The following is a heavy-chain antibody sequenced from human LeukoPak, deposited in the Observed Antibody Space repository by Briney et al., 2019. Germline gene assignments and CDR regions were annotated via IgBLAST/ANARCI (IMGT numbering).Heavy chain of an antibody. Sequence: SETLSLTCTVSGGSISSYYWSWIRQPPGKGLEWIGYIYYSGSTNYNPSLKSRVTISVDTSKNQFSLKLSSVTAADTAVYYCARDVGYGDSDYWGQGTLVTVSS. V-gene: IGHV4-59*01. CDR3: ARDVGYGDSDY. CDR1: GGSISSYY. D-gene: IGHD4-17*01. J-gene: IGHJ4*02. CDR2: IYYSGST.